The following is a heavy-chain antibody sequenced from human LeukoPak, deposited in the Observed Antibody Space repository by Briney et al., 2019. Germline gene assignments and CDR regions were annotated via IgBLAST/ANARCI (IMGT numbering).Heavy chain of an antibody. CDR2: IYYSGNT. Sequence: TSETLSLTCTVSGGSISSYYWSWIRQPPGKGLEWIGYIYYSGNTNYNPSLKSRVTISVDTSRNQFSLKLSSVTAADTAVYYCARVGDRSSYYYYVDYWGQGTLVTVSS. CDR3: ARVGDRSSYYYYVDY. CDR1: GGSISSYY. D-gene: IGHD3-22*01. J-gene: IGHJ4*02. V-gene: IGHV4-59*01.